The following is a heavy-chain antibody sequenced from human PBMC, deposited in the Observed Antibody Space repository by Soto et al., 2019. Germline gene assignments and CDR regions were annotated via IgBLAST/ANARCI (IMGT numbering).Heavy chain of an antibody. Sequence: GGSLRLSCAASGFTFSSYSMNWVRQAPGKGLEWVSYISSSSSTIYYADSVKGRFTISRDNAKNSLYLQMNSLRDEDTAVYYCARSYYYDSSGYYYAWYFDLWGRGTLVTVSS. D-gene: IGHD3-22*01. CDR1: GFTFSSYS. CDR3: ARSYYYDSSGYYYAWYFDL. V-gene: IGHV3-48*02. CDR2: ISSSSSTI. J-gene: IGHJ2*01.